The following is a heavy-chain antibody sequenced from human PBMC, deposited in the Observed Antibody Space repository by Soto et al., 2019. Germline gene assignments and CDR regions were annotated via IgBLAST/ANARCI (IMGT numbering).Heavy chain of an antibody. D-gene: IGHD3-3*01. J-gene: IGHJ6*02. V-gene: IGHV4-59*01. CDR3: ARELLEWSGRREVYYYYGMDV. CDR1: GGSISSYY. Sequence: QVQLQESGPGLVKPSETLSLTCTVSGGSISSYYWSWIRQPPGKGLEWIGYIYYSGSTNYNPSLKSRVTISVDTSKNQFSLKLSSVTAADTAVYYCARELLEWSGRREVYYYYGMDVWGQGTTVTVSS. CDR2: IYYSGST.